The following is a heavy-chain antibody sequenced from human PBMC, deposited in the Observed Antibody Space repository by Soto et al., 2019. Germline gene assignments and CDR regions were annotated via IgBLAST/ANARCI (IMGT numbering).Heavy chain of an antibody. CDR1: GGSISSYY. Sequence: TLSLTCTVSGGSISSYYWSWIRQPPGKGLEXXXXXXXXXXXXXXXXXXXXVTXSVDTSKNQFSLKLSSVTAADTAVYYCARGSYSSSFFTSDWFDPWGQGTLVTV. CDR3: ARGSYSSSFFTSDWFDP. D-gene: IGHD6-13*01. V-gene: IGHV4-59*01. J-gene: IGHJ5*02. CDR2: XXXXXXX.